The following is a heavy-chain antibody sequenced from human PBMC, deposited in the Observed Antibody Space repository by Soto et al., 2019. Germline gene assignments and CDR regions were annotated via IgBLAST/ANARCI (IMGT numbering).Heavy chain of an antibody. Sequence: SETLSLTCTVSGGSISSYYWSWIRQPPGKGLEWIGYIYYSGSTNYNPSLKSRVTISVDTSKNQFSLKLSSVTAADTAVYYCARLRFLEWYDAFDIWGQGTMVTVSS. CDR1: GGSISSYY. CDR2: IYYSGST. V-gene: IGHV4-59*08. CDR3: ARLRFLEWYDAFDI. J-gene: IGHJ3*02. D-gene: IGHD3-3*01.